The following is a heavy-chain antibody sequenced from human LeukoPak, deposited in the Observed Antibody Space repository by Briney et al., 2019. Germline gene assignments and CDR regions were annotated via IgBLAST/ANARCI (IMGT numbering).Heavy chain of an antibody. V-gene: IGHV4-38-2*02. CDR3: ARASCSGGSCYYFDY. CDR1: GYSISSGYY. CDR2: IYYSGST. D-gene: IGHD2-15*01. J-gene: IGHJ4*02. Sequence: SETLSLTCTVSGYSISSGYYWGWIRQPPGKGLEWIGSIYYSGSTYYNPSLKSRVTISVDTSKNQFSLKLSSVTAADTAVYYCARASCSGGSCYYFDYWGQGTLVTVSS.